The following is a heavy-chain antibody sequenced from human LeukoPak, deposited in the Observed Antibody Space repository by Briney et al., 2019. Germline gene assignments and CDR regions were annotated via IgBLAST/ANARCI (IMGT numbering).Heavy chain of an antibody. D-gene: IGHD3-3*01. J-gene: IGHJ4*02. CDR1: GGSISSGGYY. CDR2: IYHSGST. CDR3: ARDLAFGVVD. V-gene: IGHV4-30-2*01. Sequence: PSETLSLTCTVSGGSISSGGYYWSWIRQPPGKGLEWIGYIYHSGSTYYNPSLKSRVTISVDRSKNQFSLKLSSVTAADTAVYYCARDLAFGVVDWGQGTLVTVSS.